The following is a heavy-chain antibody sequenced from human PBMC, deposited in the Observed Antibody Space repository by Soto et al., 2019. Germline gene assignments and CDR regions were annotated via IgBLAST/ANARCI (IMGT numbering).Heavy chain of an antibody. V-gene: IGHV3-74*01. Sequence: EVRLVESGGGLLQPGGSLRLSCAASGFTFSTYWMHWVRQAPGEGLVWVSRISSDVRGTTYADSVKGRFTISRDNAKNTLYLQMNSLRAEDTAVYFCARGASGCPLHFDYWGQGTLVTVSS. CDR1: GFTFSTYW. CDR2: ISSDVRGT. CDR3: ARGASGCPLHFDY. J-gene: IGHJ4*02. D-gene: IGHD1-26*01.